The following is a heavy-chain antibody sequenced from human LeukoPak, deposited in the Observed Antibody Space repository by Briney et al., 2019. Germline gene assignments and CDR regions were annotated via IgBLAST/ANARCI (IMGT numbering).Heavy chain of an antibody. CDR1: GGSISSYY. CDR2: IYYSGST. CDR3: ARQVYDSSGYYYYFDY. J-gene: IGHJ4*02. V-gene: IGHV4-59*08. Sequence: SETLSLTCTVSGGSISSYYWSWIRQPPGKGLEWIGYIYYSGSTNYNPSLKSRVTISVDTSKNQFSLKLSSVTAADTAEYYCARQVYDSSGYYYYFDYWGQGTLVTVSS. D-gene: IGHD3-22*01.